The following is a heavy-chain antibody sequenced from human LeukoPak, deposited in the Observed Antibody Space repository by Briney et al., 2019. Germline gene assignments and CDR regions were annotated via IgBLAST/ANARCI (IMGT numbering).Heavy chain of an antibody. CDR3: ARVRIRVYSYGRRGRFDP. J-gene: IGHJ5*02. CDR1: GGSFSDYY. CDR2: INQSGST. Sequence: SETLSLTCAVYGGSFSDYYWNWIRQPPGKGLEWIGEINQSGSTNYNPSLKSRVTLSVDTSNNQFSLKLSSVTAADTAVYYCARVRIRVYSYGRRGRFDPWGQGTLVTVSS. D-gene: IGHD5-18*01. V-gene: IGHV4-34*01.